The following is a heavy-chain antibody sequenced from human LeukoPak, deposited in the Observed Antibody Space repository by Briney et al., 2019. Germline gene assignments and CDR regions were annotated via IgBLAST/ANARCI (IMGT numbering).Heavy chain of an antibody. D-gene: IGHD3-3*01. J-gene: IGHJ4*02. CDR2: INHSGST. Sequence: SETLSLTCAVYGGSFSGYYWSWIRQPPGKGLEWIGEINHSGSTNYNPSLKSRVTISVDTSKNQFSLKLSSVTAADTAVYYCARDLRFLEWSPFDYRGQGTLVTVSS. CDR3: ARDLRFLEWSPFDY. V-gene: IGHV4-34*01. CDR1: GGSFSGYY.